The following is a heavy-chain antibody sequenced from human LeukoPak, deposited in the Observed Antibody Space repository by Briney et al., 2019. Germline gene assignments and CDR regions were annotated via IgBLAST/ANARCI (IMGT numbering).Heavy chain of an antibody. D-gene: IGHD5-24*01. CDR2: ISGSGGST. J-gene: IGHJ2*01. CDR1: GFTFSSYA. V-gene: IGHV3-23*01. Sequence: GGSLRLSCAASGFTFSSYAMSWVRQAPGKGLEWVSAISGSGGSTYYADSVKGRFTISRDNSKNTLYLQMNSLRAEDTAVYYCAKDHGRLQLLIEIQWYFDLWGRGTLVTVSS. CDR3: AKDHGRLQLLIEIQWYFDL.